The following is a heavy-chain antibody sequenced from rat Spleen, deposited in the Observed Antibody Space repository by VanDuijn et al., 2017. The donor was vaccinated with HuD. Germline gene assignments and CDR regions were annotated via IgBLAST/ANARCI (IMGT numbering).Heavy chain of an antibody. CDR1: GFTFSDYY. CDR3: ARHRYKRTVAAVDY. Sequence: EVQLVESGGGLVQPGRSLKLSCAASGFTFSDYYMAWVRQAPTKGLEWVATINYDGSNTYYRDSVKGRFTISRDNAKSTLYLQMDSLRSEDTATYYCARHRYKRTVAAVDYWGQGVMVTVSS. V-gene: IGHV5-7*01. J-gene: IGHJ2*01. CDR2: INYDGSNT. D-gene: IGHD1-8*01.